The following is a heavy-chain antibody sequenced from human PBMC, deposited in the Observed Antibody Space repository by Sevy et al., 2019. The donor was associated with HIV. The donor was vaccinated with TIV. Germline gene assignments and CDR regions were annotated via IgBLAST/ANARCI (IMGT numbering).Heavy chain of an antibody. J-gene: IGHJ6*02. CDR1: GFTFSSAW. Sequence: GGSLRLSCTASGFTFSSAWMSWVRQAPGKGLEWVGRIKSEFDGGAIDYAAPVKGRFSIARVDANNTVYLQMNSLKTEDTDVYYCNTDPAYRGYDEEVINYYFYGMDVWGQGTTVTVSS. CDR2: IKSEFDGGAI. CDR3: NTDPAYRGYDEEVINYYFYGMDV. V-gene: IGHV3-15*01. D-gene: IGHD5-12*01.